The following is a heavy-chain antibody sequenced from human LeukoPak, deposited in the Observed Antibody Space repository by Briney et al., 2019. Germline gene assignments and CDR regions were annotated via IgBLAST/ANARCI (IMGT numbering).Heavy chain of an antibody. D-gene: IGHD5-18*01. Sequence: SETLSLTCTVSGGSIRSSYYYWGWIRQPPGKGLEWIGSIYDSGSTYYNPSLKGRVTISVDTSKNQFSLKLSSVTAADTAVYYCAREPRGYSYGNWFDPWGQGTLVTVSS. CDR2: IYDSGST. J-gene: IGHJ5*02. CDR1: GGSIRSSYYY. V-gene: IGHV4-39*02. CDR3: AREPRGYSYGNWFDP.